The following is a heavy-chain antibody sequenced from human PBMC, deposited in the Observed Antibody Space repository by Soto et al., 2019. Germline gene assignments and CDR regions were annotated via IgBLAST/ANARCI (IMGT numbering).Heavy chain of an antibody. Sequence: QVQLVESGGGVVQPGRSLRLSCAASGFTFSSYGMHWVRQAPGKGLEWVAVISYDGSNKYYADSVKGRFTISRDNSKNTLYLQMNSLRAEDTAVYYCAKDANGDYLDYWGQGTLVTVSS. D-gene: IGHD4-17*01. J-gene: IGHJ4*02. V-gene: IGHV3-30*18. CDR3: AKDANGDYLDY. CDR2: ISYDGSNK. CDR1: GFTFSSYG.